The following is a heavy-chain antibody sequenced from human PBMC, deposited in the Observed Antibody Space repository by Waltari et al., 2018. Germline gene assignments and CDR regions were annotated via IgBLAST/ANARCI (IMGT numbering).Heavy chain of an antibody. D-gene: IGHD2-21*02. V-gene: IGHV3-23*01. J-gene: IGHJ4*02. CDR3: VKGDWGDF. Sequence: EVQLLESGGGLIQPGGSLRLSCAASGFTFSTLAMNWVRQAPGGCLEWVSGRIASSDTYYADSVKGRFTISRDNSKNMLYLQMNSLRADDTAVYYCVKGDWGDFWGQGTLVTVSS. CDR2: RIASSDT. CDR1: GFTFSTLA.